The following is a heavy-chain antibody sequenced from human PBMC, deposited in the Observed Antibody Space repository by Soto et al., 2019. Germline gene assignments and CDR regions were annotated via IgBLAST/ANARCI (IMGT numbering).Heavy chain of an antibody. J-gene: IGHJ1*01. D-gene: IGHD6-19*01. CDR1: GGSITSSSYY. CDR2: LYYTGNT. V-gene: IGHV4-39*01. CDR3: ARYGSGWTIEYFQH. Sequence: ASETLSLTCTVSGGSITSSSYYWGWFRQPPGKGLEWIGSLYYTGNTYYNPSLKSRVTISVDTSKNQFSLKLSSVSAADTAVYYCARYGSGWTIEYFQHWGQGTLVTVSS.